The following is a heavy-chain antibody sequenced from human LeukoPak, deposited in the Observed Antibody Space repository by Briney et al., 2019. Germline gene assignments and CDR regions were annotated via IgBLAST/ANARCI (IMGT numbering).Heavy chain of an antibody. V-gene: IGHV3-74*01. CDR2: MSSDGSVT. D-gene: IGHD3-10*01. J-gene: IGHJ5*02. Sequence: QPGGSLRLSCAASGFTFSSSWMHWVRQAPGKGLVWVSRMSSDGSVTTYADYVKGRFSISRDNPKNTLYLQMNGLRAEDTAVYYCARDLYVGSGRNYIAHWGQGTLVTVSS. CDR1: GFTFSSSW. CDR3: ARDLYVGSGRNYIAH.